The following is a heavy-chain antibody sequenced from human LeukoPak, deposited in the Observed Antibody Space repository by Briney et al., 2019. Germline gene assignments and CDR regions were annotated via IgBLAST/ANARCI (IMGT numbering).Heavy chain of an antibody. J-gene: IGHJ4*02. V-gene: IGHV3-23*01. CDR2: ISGSGDST. D-gene: IGHD3-22*01. Sequence: GGSLRLSCAASGFTFSTYAISWVRQAPGKGLEWVSGISGSGDSTYYADSVKGRFTISRDNSKNTLYLQIHSLRAEDAALYYCAKGTDYYDSGGPFDYWGQGTLVTVSS. CDR3: AKGTDYYDSGGPFDY. CDR1: GFTFSTYA.